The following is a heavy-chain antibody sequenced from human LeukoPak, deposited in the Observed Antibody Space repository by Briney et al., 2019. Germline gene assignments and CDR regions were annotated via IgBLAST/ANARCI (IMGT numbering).Heavy chain of an antibody. CDR1: GYTFTSYG. CDR3: ARESLTGPFYYYFMDV. D-gene: IGHD3-9*01. J-gene: IGHJ6*03. CDR2: ISAYNGNT. Sequence: GASVKVSCKASGYTFTSYGISWVRQASGQGLEWMGWISAYNGNTNYAQKLQGRVTMTTDTSTSTAYMELRSLRSDDTAVYYCARESLTGPFYYYFMDVWGKGTTVTVSS. V-gene: IGHV1-18*01.